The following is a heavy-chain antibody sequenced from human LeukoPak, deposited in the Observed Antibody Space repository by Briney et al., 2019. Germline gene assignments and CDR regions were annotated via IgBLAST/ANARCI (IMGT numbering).Heavy chain of an antibody. Sequence: SETLSLTCTVSGGSISSYYWSWIRQPPGKGLEWVGFIYYTGSTNYNPSLKSRVTVSLDTSKNQFSLKLSSVTAAGTAVYYCASGRYSYANEFWGQGTLVTVSS. D-gene: IGHD5-18*01. CDR2: IYYTGST. CDR1: GGSISSYY. CDR3: ASGRYSYANEF. J-gene: IGHJ4*02. V-gene: IGHV4-59*01.